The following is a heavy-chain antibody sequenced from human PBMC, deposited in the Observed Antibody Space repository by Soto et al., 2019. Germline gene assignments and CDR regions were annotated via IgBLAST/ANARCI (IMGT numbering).Heavy chain of an antibody. D-gene: IGHD1-26*01. V-gene: IGHV3-23*01. CDR3: SGPRRWVGATSDRAFDI. CDR2: ISGSGGST. Sequence: EAQLLESGGDLVQPGGSLRLSCEASGFTFSSYAMSWVRQAPGKGLEWVSAISGSGGSTYYADSVKGRFTISRDNSKNTVFLQMNSLRADDTALYYCSGPRRWVGATSDRAFDIWGQGTMVTVSS. J-gene: IGHJ3*02. CDR1: GFTFSSYA.